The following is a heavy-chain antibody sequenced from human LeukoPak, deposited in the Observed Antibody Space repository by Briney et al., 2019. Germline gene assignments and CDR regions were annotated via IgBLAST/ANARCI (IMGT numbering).Heavy chain of an antibody. Sequence: GRSLRLSCTASGFIFDDYAMHWVRQAPGKGLEWVSGISWRSGSIEYADSVEGRFTIFRDNAKNSLYLQMDNLRAEDTAFYYCARGVGGFFSTYNWFDPWGQGTLVTVSS. V-gene: IGHV3-9*01. CDR1: GFIFDDYA. D-gene: IGHD2-15*01. CDR3: ARGVGGFFSTYNWFDP. J-gene: IGHJ5*02. CDR2: ISWRSGSI.